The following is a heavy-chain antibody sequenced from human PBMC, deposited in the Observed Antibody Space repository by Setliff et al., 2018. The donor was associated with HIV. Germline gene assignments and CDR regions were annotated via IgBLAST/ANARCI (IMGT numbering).Heavy chain of an antibody. CDR2: ISADSGDT. J-gene: IGHJ4*02. Sequence: ASVKVSCKASGYTFRNYGISWVRQAPGQGLEWMGWISADSGDTHSTQKFQDRIIMTRDTSTTTAYMELRSLRSDDTAVYYCTREAEISRVVFFAYWGRGTPVTV. D-gene: IGHD3-3*01. CDR1: GYTFRNYG. V-gene: IGHV1-18*01. CDR3: TREAEISRVVFFAY.